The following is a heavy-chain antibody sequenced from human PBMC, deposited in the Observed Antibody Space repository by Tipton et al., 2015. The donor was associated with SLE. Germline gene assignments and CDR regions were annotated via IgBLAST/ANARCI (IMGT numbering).Heavy chain of an antibody. Sequence: SLRLSCAASGFTFSSYTMHWVRQAPGKGLEWVSSISGDTSYIFYADSLKGRFTISRDNAKNSLYLQMNSLRAEDTAIHYCARDSIGSGWYSDYWGQGTLVTVSS. CDR1: GFTFSSYT. CDR3: ARDSIGSGWYSDY. V-gene: IGHV3-21*01. D-gene: IGHD6-19*01. J-gene: IGHJ4*02. CDR2: ISGDTSYI.